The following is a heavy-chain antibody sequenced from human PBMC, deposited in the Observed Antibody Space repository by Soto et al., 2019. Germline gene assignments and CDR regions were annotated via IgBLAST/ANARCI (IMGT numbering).Heavy chain of an antibody. Sequence: GASVKVFCKASGGTFSTDTFSWVRQAPGQGLEWMGRIIPIFGTPYYAQKFQGRVTITADKSTSTVYMELSSLGSDDTAVYFCARGLECRGYCLDKPTWFGPWGQGTLVTVSS. J-gene: IGHJ5*02. CDR1: GGTFSTDT. CDR2: IIPIFGTP. V-gene: IGHV1-69*06. CDR3: ARGLECRGYCLDKPTWFGP. D-gene: IGHD2-15*01.